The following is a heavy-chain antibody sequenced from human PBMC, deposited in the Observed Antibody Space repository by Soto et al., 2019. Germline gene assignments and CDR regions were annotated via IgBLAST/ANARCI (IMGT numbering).Heavy chain of an antibody. CDR3: ARVLDCSSTSCYAGYWFDP. V-gene: IGHV4-59*01. Sequence: QVQLQESGPGLVKPSETLSLTCTVSGGSISSYYWSWIRQPPGKGLEWIGYIYYSGSTNYNPSLKRRVTISVDTSKNQFSLKLSSVTAADTAVYYCARVLDCSSTSCYAGYWFDPWGQGTLVTVSS. D-gene: IGHD2-2*01. J-gene: IGHJ5*02. CDR2: IYYSGST. CDR1: GGSISSYY.